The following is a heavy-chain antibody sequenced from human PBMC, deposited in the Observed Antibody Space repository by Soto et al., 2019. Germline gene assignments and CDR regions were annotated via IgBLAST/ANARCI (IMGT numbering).Heavy chain of an antibody. Sequence: QVQLQESGPGLVKPSETLSLTCTVSGGSISSYYWSWIRQPPGKGLEWIGYIYYSGSTNYNPSLKSRVNISVDTSKNQFSLKLSCVTAADTAVYYCARRWGRTFDYWGQGTLVTVSS. J-gene: IGHJ4*02. D-gene: IGHD1-26*01. CDR2: IYYSGST. CDR1: GGSISSYY. CDR3: ARRWGRTFDY. V-gene: IGHV4-59*08.